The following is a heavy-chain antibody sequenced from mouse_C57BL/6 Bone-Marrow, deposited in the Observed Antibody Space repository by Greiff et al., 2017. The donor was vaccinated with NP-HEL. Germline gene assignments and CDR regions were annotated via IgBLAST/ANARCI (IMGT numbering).Heavy chain of an antibody. V-gene: IGHV1-26*01. Sequence: EVQLQQSGPELVKPGASVKISCKASGYTFTDYYMNWVKQSHGKSLEWIGDINPNNGGTSYNQKFKGKATLTVDQSSSTAYMELPRLTSEDTAVYYCAGCYGSSYSWYFDVWGTGTTVTVTS. CDR1: GYTFTDYY. D-gene: IGHD1-1*01. J-gene: IGHJ1*03. CDR2: INPNNGGT. CDR3: AGCYGSSYSWYFDV.